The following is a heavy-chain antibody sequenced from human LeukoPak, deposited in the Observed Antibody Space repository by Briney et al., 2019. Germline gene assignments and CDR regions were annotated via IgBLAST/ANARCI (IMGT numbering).Heavy chain of an antibody. D-gene: IGHD6-13*01. CDR2: INPSGGST. V-gene: IGHV1-46*01. CDR3: ARDERAGIAAAGTEPNFDY. J-gene: IGHJ4*02. Sequence: ASVKVSCKASGYTFTSYYMHWVRQAPGQGLEWMGIINPSGGSTSYAQKFQGRVTMTRDTSTSTVYMELSSLRSEDTAVYYCARDERAGIAAAGTEPNFDYWGQGTLVTVSS. CDR1: GYTFTSYY.